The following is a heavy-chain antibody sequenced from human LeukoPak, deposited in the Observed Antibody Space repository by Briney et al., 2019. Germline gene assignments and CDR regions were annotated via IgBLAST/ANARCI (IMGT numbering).Heavy chain of an antibody. Sequence: GGSLRLSCAASGFTFSSYSMNWVRQAPGKGLEWVSSISSSSSYIYYADSVKGRFTISRDNAKNSLYLQMNSLRAKDTAVYYCASNSVGAGDYWGQGTLVTVSS. J-gene: IGHJ4*02. CDR1: GFTFSSYS. D-gene: IGHD1-26*01. CDR2: ISSSSSYI. CDR3: ASNSVGAGDY. V-gene: IGHV3-21*01.